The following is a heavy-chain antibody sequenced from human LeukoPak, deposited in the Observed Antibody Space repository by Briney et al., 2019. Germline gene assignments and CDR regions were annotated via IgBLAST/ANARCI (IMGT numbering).Heavy chain of an antibody. CDR1: GFTFSDHW. CDR2: IKADGSEK. V-gene: IGHV3-7*05. D-gene: IGHD3-9*01. J-gene: IGHJ1*01. Sequence: PGGTLRLSCAASGFTFSDHWMSWVRQAPGKGLEWVANIKADGSEKLYVDSVKGRFTISRDKAKKSVYLQMNSLRAEDTAVYYCARDPASPVPFDSWGQGTLLTVSS. CDR3: ARDPASPVPFDS.